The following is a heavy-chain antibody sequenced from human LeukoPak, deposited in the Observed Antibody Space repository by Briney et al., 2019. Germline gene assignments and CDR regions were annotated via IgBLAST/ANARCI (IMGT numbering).Heavy chain of an antibody. CDR2: ISSSSSTI. CDR1: GFTFSSYS. Sequence: GGSLRLSCAASGFTFSSYSMNWVRQAPGKGLEWVSYISSSSSTIYYADSVKGRFTISGDNAKNSLYLQMNSLRAEDTAVYYCARVGCSSTSCSHFDYWGQGTLVTVSS. CDR3: ARVGCSSTSCSHFDY. D-gene: IGHD2-2*01. J-gene: IGHJ4*02. V-gene: IGHV3-48*01.